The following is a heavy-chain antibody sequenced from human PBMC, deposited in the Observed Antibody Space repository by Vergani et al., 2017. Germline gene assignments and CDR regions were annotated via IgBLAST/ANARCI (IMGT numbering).Heavy chain of an antibody. J-gene: IGHJ4*02. D-gene: IGHD2-15*01. V-gene: IGHV3-21*01. CDR3: ARGYCSGGSGYSGAVIY. Sequence: EVQLVESGGGLVKPGGSLRLSCAASGFTFSSYSMNWVRQAPGKGLEWVSSISSSSSYIYYADSVKGRFTISRDNAKNSLYLQMNSLRAEDTAVYYCARGYCSGGSGYSGAVIYWGQGTLVTVSS. CDR1: GFTFSSYS. CDR2: ISSSSSYI.